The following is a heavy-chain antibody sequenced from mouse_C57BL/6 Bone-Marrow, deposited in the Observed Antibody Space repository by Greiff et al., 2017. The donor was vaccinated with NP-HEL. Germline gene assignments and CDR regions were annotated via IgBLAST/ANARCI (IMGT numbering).Heavy chain of an antibody. CDR3: ARDYYGSSYFDY. CDR1: GYTFTGNW. Sequence: QVQLQQSGAELMKPGASVKLSCKATGYTFTGNWIEWVKQRPGHGLEWIGEILPGSGNTYYNERFKGKATFTADKSSNTAYMQLSSLTTEDSAIYYCARDYYGSSYFDYWGQGTTLTVSS. D-gene: IGHD1-1*01. CDR2: ILPGSGNT. J-gene: IGHJ2*01. V-gene: IGHV1-9*01.